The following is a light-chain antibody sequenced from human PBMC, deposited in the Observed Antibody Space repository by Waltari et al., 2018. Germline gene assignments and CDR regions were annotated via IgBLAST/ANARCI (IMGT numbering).Light chain of an antibody. CDR1: NIGTYS. CDR3: QVWDANNEPGV. CDR2: YDR. Sequence: SYVVTQPPSVSVAPGETATITCGGDNIGTYSVHWYQQKAGQAPVLVIFYDRDRPSGIPDRFSGSNSGNTATLTISRVEAGDEGDYYCQVWDANNEPGVFGTGTEVTVL. J-gene: IGLJ1*01. V-gene: IGLV3-21*04.